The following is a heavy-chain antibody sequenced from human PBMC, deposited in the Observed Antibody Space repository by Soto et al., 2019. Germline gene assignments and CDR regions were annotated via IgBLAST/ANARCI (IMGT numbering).Heavy chain of an antibody. D-gene: IGHD2-21*02. Sequence: PGECLKISCKGSGYSFTSYWIGWVRQMPGKGLEWMGIIYPGDSDTRYSPSFQGQVTISADKSISTAYLQWSSLKASDTAMYYCAARYCGGDCYSGWTVDYWGQGTLVTVSS. CDR1: GYSFTSYW. J-gene: IGHJ4*02. CDR3: AARYCGGDCYSGWTVDY. V-gene: IGHV5-51*01. CDR2: IYPGDSDT.